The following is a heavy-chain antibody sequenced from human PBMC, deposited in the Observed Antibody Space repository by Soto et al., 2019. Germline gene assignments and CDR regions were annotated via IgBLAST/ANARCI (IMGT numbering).Heavy chain of an antibody. J-gene: IGHJ6*02. D-gene: IGHD5-12*01. V-gene: IGHV3-30*18. CDR2: ISYDGSNK. CDR3: AKHMSVATPYYYGMDV. CDR1: GFTFSSYG. Sequence: GGSLRLSCAASGFTFSSYGMHWVRQAPGKGLEWVAVISYDGSNKYYADSVKGRFTISRDNSKNTLYLQMNSLRAEDTAVYYCAKHMSVATPYYYGMDVWGQGTTVPVSS.